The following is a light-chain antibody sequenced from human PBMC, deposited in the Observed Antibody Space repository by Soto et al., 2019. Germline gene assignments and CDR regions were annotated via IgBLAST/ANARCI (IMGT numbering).Light chain of an antibody. CDR3: QQYYSYPS. V-gene: IGKV1-8*01. Sequence: AIRMTQSPSSLSASTGDRVTITCRASQGISSYLAWYQQKPGKAPKLLIYAASTFQSGVPSRFSGSGSGTDFTLTISCLQSEDFATYYCQQYYSYPSFGPGTKVDIK. CDR1: QGISSY. J-gene: IGKJ3*01. CDR2: AAS.